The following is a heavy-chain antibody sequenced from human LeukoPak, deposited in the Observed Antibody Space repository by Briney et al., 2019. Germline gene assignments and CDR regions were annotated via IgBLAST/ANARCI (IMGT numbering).Heavy chain of an antibody. CDR1: GGSISSGGYY. V-gene: IGHV4-61*08. D-gene: IGHD3-16*02. CDR2: IYYSGNT. CDR3: ALRSSDAFDI. Sequence: SSETLSLTCTVSGGSISSGGYYWSWIRQHPGKGLEWIGYIYYSGNTNYSPSLKSRVTISVDASRNQFSLRLSSVTAADTAVYYCALRSSDAFDIWGQGTMVTVSS. J-gene: IGHJ3*02.